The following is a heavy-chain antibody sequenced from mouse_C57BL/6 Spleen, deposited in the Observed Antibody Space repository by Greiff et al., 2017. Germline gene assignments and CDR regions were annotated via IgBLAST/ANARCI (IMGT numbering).Heavy chain of an antibody. CDR3: ARPGGGRNPPWFAY. J-gene: IGHJ3*01. Sequence: QVQLQQSGAELMKPGASVKLSCKATGYTFTGYWIEWVKQRPGHGLEWIGEILPGSGSTNYNEKFKGKATFTADTSSNTAYMQLSSLTTEDSAIYYWARPGGGRNPPWFAYWGQGTLVTVSA. CDR2: ILPGSGST. CDR1: GYTFTGYW. V-gene: IGHV1-9*01. D-gene: IGHD1-1*02.